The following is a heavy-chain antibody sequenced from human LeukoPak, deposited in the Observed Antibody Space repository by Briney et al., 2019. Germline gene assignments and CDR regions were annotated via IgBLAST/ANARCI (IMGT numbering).Heavy chain of an antibody. CDR3: ARTRSQAISAQYFDY. V-gene: IGHV4-59*08. D-gene: IGHD2-2*02. CDR1: GGSVSSYS. CDR2: FYYSGST. Sequence: NPSETLSLTCTVSGGSVSSYSWSWIRQPPGKGLEWIGYFYYSGSTNYNPSLKSRVTISVDTSKSQFSLNLTSVTAADTAVYYCARTRSQAISAQYFDYWGQGTPVTVSS. J-gene: IGHJ4*02.